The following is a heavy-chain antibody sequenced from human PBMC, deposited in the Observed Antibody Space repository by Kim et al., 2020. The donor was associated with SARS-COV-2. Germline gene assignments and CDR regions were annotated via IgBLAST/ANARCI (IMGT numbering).Heavy chain of an antibody. V-gene: IGHV4-61*02. Sequence: SETLSLTCTVSGGSISSGSYRWSWIRQPAGKGLEWIGRINASGNTNYNPSLKSRVTISLDTSKNQLSLKLRSVTAADAAVYFCARDAPYSSSAPGWAFNEGQFYYYYYAMDVWGQGTTVTVSP. CDR1: GGSISSGSYR. CDR2: INASGNT. D-gene: IGHD6-6*01. CDR3: ARDAPYSSSAPGWAFNEGQFYYYYYAMDV. J-gene: IGHJ6*01.